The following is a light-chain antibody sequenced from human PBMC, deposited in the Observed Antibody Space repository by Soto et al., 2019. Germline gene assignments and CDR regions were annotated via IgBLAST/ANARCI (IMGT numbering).Light chain of an antibody. Sequence: DIQMTQSPSSLSASVGDRVTITCRASQSISSYLNWYHQKPGKTLKLSIYATSILQSGVPSSFSGSGSGTDFTLTISRLQPEDFATYNCQQSYSTPWTFGQGTKVEIK. CDR3: QQSYSTPWT. J-gene: IGKJ1*01. CDR2: ATS. V-gene: IGKV1-39*01. CDR1: QSISSY.